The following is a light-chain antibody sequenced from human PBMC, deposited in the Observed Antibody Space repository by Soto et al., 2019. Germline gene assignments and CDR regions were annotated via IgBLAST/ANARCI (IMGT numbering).Light chain of an antibody. Sequence: DIQLTQSPSFLSASVGDSVTITCQASQEITTLLNWYHQRPGKAPKLLISAASILQAGVPSRFRGSGTGTRFIFTITSLQPEDVGRYYCQQYENVPTFGQGTEVGI. CDR2: AAS. CDR1: QEITTL. CDR3: QQYENVPT. V-gene: IGKV1-33*01. J-gene: IGKJ2*01.